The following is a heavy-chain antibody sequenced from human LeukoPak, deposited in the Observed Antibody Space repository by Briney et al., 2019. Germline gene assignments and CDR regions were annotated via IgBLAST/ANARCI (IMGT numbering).Heavy chain of an antibody. D-gene: IGHD3-22*01. CDR1: GWSFSGYS. CDR2: INHGSIT. Sequence: SATLSLTCAASGWSFSGYSWSWIRQPPGKGLEWVSAINHGSITNYNPSLKRRVTISVDTSKTQSSLKLSCVTAADTAVYYCAIMGSRGYNLNWFDPWGQGTLVTVSS. CDR3: AIMGSRGYNLNWFDP. J-gene: IGHJ5*02. V-gene: IGHV4-34*01.